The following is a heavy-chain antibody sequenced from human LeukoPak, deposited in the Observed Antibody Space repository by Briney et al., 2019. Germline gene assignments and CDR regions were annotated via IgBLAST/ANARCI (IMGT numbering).Heavy chain of an antibody. J-gene: IGHJ4*02. Sequence: GGSLRLSCAASGFTVSSNYMSWVRQAPGKGLEWVSVIYSGGSTYYADPVKGRFTISRDNSKNTLYLQMNSLRAEDTAVYYCASSGSGRYYFDYWGQGTLVTVSS. D-gene: IGHD3-10*01. CDR1: GFTVSSNY. CDR2: IYSGGST. CDR3: ASSGSGRYYFDY. V-gene: IGHV3-53*01.